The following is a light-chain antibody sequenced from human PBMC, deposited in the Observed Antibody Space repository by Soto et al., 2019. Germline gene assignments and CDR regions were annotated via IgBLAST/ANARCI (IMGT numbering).Light chain of an antibody. Sequence: DIQLTQTPSTLSASIGDRVTITCRASQSLSGWLAWYQQKPGKAPKXLIYKASSLESGVPSRFSGSGSGTEFTITISSLQPDDFATYYCQQYNSYSRTFGQGTKVDIK. CDR3: QQYNSYSRT. V-gene: IGKV1-5*03. J-gene: IGKJ1*01. CDR1: QSLSGW. CDR2: KAS.